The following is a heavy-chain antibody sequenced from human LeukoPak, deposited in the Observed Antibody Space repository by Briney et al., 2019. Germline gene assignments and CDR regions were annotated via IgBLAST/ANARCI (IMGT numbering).Heavy chain of an antibody. CDR1: GGTFSNYV. D-gene: IGHD3-10*01. CDR3: ARGYYYGSETYWHTNWFDP. V-gene: IGHV1-69*05. J-gene: IGHJ5*02. Sequence: SVKVSCKASGGTFSNYVISWVRQAPGQGLEWMGGIIPMFGTANYAQKFQGRVTITTDGSTSTGYMEMSSLRSEGTAVYYCARGYYYGSETYWHTNWFDPWGQGTPVTVSS. CDR2: IIPMFGTA.